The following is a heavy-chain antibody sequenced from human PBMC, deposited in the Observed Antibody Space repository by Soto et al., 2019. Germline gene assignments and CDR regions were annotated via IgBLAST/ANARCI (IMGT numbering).Heavy chain of an antibody. V-gene: IGHV1-3*01. CDR1: GYTFTSYA. CDR3: ARDPLVQLERRVYYYGMDV. J-gene: IGHJ6*02. CDR2: INAGNGNT. D-gene: IGHD1-1*01. Sequence: ASVKVSCKASGYTFTSYAMHWVRQAPGQRLEWMGWINAGNGNTKYSQKFQGRVTITRDTSASTAYMELSSLRSEDTAVYYRARDPLVQLERRVYYYGMDVWGQGTTVTVSS.